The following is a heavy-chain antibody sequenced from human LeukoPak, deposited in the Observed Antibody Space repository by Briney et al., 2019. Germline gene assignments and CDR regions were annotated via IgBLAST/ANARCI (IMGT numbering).Heavy chain of an antibody. V-gene: IGHV3-23*01. CDR3: PKAVIKCYDILSGYCPFDY. D-gene: IGHD3-9*01. J-gene: IGHJ4*02. Sequence: QAGGSLRLSCEASGLTFSSYAMSWVRQAPGKGLEWVSAIIGSCGSTYYAHSVKGRFTISRDNSKNTLYLQMNSLRAEDPPVYYLPKAVIKCYDILSGYCPFDYWGREPWSPSPQ. CDR2: IIGSCGST. CDR1: GLTFSSYA.